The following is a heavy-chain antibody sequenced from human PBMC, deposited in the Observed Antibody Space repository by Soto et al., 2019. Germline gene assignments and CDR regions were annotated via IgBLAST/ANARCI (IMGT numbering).Heavy chain of an antibody. V-gene: IGHV4-39*07. J-gene: IGHJ6*02. CDR3: ARDLGGYCGTDCYPLDG. CDR2: INHIGYT. D-gene: IGHD2-21*02. CDR1: GGSIRSNIYY. Sequence: SETLSLTCSVSGGSIRSNIYYWGWIRQPPGKGLEWIGEINHIGYTNYNPSLESRVAISVDTSKNQFSLNLRSVTAADTAVYYCARDLGGYCGTDCYPLDGWGQGTTVTVSS.